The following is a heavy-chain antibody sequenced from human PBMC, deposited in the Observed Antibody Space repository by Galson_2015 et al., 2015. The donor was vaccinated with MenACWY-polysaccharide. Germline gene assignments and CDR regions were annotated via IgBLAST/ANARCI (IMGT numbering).Heavy chain of an antibody. CDR3: AKLGLKWDLPRDYSFYMDV. V-gene: IGHV3-11*01. Sequence: SLRLSCAASGFTFSDYYMNWIRQAPGKGLEWVSYISTSGTNIYHADSVKGRFTISRDNAKNSLHLQMNSLRAEDTAVYYCAKLGLKWDLPRDYSFYMDVWGKGTMVTVSS. J-gene: IGHJ6*03. CDR1: GFTFSDYY. D-gene: IGHD1-26*01. CDR2: ISTSGTNI.